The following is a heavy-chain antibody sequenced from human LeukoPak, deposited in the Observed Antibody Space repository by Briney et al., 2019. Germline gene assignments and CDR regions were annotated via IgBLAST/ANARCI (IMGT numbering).Heavy chain of an antibody. Sequence: GGSLRLSCAASGFTFSSYGMHWVRQAPGKGLEWVAVISYDGSNKYYADSVKGRFTISRDNSKNTLYLQMNSLRAGDTAVYYCAKDYAAAADYWGQGTLVTVSS. CDR1: GFTFSSYG. CDR2: ISYDGSNK. CDR3: AKDYAAAADY. J-gene: IGHJ4*02. D-gene: IGHD3-16*01. V-gene: IGHV3-30*18.